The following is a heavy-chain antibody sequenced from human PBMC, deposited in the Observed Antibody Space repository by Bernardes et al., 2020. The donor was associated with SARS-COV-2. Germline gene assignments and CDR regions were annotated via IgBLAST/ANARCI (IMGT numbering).Heavy chain of an antibody. Sequence: GWSLRLSCAASGFTFSSYWMSWVRQAPGKGLEWVANIKEDGSEKNYVDSVKGRFSISRDNAKNSLYLQMNSLRAEDTAVYYCAKGGYRYGSWGQGILVTVSS. D-gene: IGHD5-18*01. V-gene: IGHV3-7*01. CDR3: AKGGYRYGS. J-gene: IGHJ5*02. CDR1: GFTFSSYW. CDR2: IKEDGSEK.